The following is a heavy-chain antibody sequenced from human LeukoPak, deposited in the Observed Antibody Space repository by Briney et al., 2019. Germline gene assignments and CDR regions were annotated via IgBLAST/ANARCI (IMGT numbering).Heavy chain of an antibody. CDR2: INPNSGGT. J-gene: IGHJ5*02. Sequence: VASVQVSCQASGYTFTCYYMHWVRPAPGQGLAWMGWINPNSGGTNYAQKFQGRVTMTRDTSISTAYMELSRLRSDDTAVYYCARDLRGSNWFDPWGQGTLVTVSS. D-gene: IGHD2-15*01. CDR1: GYTFTCYY. CDR3: ARDLRGSNWFDP. V-gene: IGHV1-2*02.